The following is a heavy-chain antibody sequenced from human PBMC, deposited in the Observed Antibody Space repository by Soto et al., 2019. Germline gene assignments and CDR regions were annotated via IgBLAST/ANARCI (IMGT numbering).Heavy chain of an antibody. Sequence: PGGSLRLSCAASGFTFSSYGMPWVRQAPGKGLEWVAVISYDGSNKYYADSGKGRCTISSDNSKNTLYLQMNSLRAEDTAVYYCAKGFRSRNQLSYVDYWGQGTLVTVSS. D-gene: IGHD2-2*01. CDR2: ISYDGSNK. CDR1: GFTFSSYG. CDR3: AKGFRSRNQLSYVDY. J-gene: IGHJ4*02. V-gene: IGHV3-30*18.